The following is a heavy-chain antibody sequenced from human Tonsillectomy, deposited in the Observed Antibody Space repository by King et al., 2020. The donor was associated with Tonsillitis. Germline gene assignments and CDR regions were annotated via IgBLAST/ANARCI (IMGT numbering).Heavy chain of an antibody. CDR2: ISGSFGST. CDR3: APTRGNIQYYFDD. J-gene: IGHJ4*02. V-gene: IGHV3-23*04. Sequence: VQLVESGGGLVQPGGSLRLSCAASGFTFSDYAMSWVRQAPGKGLEWVSAISGSFGSTYYADSVKGRFTISRDNSKNTLFLQMNSLRAEDTAVYYCAPTRGNIQYYFDDWGQGTLVTVSS. D-gene: IGHD3-10*01. CDR1: GFTFSDYA.